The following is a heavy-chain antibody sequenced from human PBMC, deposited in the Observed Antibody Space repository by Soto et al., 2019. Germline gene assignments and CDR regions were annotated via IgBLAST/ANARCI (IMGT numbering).Heavy chain of an antibody. CDR1: GFTFSSYG. V-gene: IGHV3-30*18. CDR3: AKDRVATDLDYYGMDV. D-gene: IGHD5-12*01. J-gene: IGHJ6*02. CDR2: ISYDGSNK. Sequence: AGGSLRLSCAASGFTFSSYGMHWVRQAPGRGLEWVAVISYDGSNKYYADSVKGRFTISRDNSKNTLYLQMNSLRAEDTAVYYCAKDRVATDLDYYGMDVWGQGTTVTVSS.